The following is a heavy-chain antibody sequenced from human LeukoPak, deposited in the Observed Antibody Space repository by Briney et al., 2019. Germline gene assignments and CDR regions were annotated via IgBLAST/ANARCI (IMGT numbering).Heavy chain of an antibody. Sequence: PGGSLRLSCAASGFTFSSYGMHWVRQAPGKGLEWVAVIWYDGSNKYCADSVKGRFTLSSDSSRNTVYFQLNNLRVEDTAIYYCAKASWVSSTDAVRWGQGTLVTVSS. CDR3: AKASWVSSTDAVR. CDR1: GFTFSSYG. J-gene: IGHJ4*02. V-gene: IGHV3-33*06. D-gene: IGHD3-16*01. CDR2: IWYDGSNK.